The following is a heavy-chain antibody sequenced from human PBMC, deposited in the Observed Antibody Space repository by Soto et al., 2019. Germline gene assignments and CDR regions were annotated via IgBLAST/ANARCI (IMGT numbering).Heavy chain of an antibody. CDR3: ARHVRGAVTMNWFDP. CDR2: VEYGGST. CDR1: GGSIISSNFY. J-gene: IGHJ5*02. Sequence: ASETLSLTCTVSGGSIISSNFYWGWIRQPPGKGLEWIGSVEYGGSTYDNPSLKSRVTLSADTSKNQFSLNLTSVTAADTAIYYCARHVRGAVTMNWFDPWGHGTLVTVSS. V-gene: IGHV4-39*01. D-gene: IGHD4-17*01.